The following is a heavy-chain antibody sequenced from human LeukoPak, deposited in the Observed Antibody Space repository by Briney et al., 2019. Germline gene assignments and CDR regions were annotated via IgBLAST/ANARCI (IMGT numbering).Heavy chain of an antibody. CDR3: ARDARRGWFDP. D-gene: IGHD3-10*01. J-gene: IGHJ5*02. CDR1: GGSISSYY. V-gene: IGHV4-59*01. Sequence: PSETLSLTCTVSGGSISSYYWSWIRQPPGKGLEWIGYMYYSGSTNYNPSLKSRVTISVDTSKNQFSLKLSSVTAADTAVYYCARDARRGWFDPWGQGTLATVSS. CDR2: MYYSGST.